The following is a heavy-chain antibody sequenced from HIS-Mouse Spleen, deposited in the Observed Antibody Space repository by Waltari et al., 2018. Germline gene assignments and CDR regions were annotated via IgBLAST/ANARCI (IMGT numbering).Heavy chain of an antibody. V-gene: IGHV1-2*02. CDR1: GYTFTGYY. CDR2: VNPNGGGA. CDR3: TRVPDYWYFNL. J-gene: IGHJ2*01. Sequence: QVQLVQSGAEVKKPGASVKVSCKASGYTFTGYYMHWVRQAPGQGFAWMGWVNPNGGGANYAQKVQGGVTLTRDTSISTAYMELSRLRSDDTAVYCCTRVPDYWYFNLWGRGTLVTVSS.